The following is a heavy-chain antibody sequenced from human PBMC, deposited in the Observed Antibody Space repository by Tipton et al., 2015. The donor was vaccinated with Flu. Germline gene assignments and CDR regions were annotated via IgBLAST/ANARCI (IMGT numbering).Heavy chain of an antibody. CDR2: IRYDGSNK. CDR3: ANYLPTHYSSSWLNWFDP. CDR1: GFTFSSYG. D-gene: IGHD6-13*01. Sequence: SLRLSCAASGFTFSSYGMHWVRQAPGKGLEWVAFIRYDGSNKYYADSVKGRFTISRDNSKNTLYLQMNSLRAEDTAVYYCANYLPTHYSSSWLNWFDPWGQGTLVTVSS. V-gene: IGHV3-30*02. J-gene: IGHJ5*02.